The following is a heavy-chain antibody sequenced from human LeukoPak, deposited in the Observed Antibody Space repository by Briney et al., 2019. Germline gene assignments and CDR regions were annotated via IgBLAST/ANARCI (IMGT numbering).Heavy chain of an antibody. Sequence: GGSLRLSCAASGFTFSSYEMNWVRQAPGKGLEWVGRIRSKADRYTTEYAASVNGRFTISRDDSKNSLYLQMNSLKIEDTALYYCGRVGGYNSGYDSFDIWGRGTMVTVSS. CDR2: IRSKADRYTT. V-gene: IGHV3-72*01. J-gene: IGHJ3*02. CDR1: GFTFSSYE. D-gene: IGHD5-18*01. CDR3: GRVGGYNSGYDSFDI.